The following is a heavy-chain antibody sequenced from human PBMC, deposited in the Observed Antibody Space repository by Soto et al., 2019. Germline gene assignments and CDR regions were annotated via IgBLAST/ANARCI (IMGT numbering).Heavy chain of an antibody. CDR3: ARGGVYSYESNNWFDP. CDR1: GFTFSSYA. J-gene: IGHJ5*02. CDR2: ISYDGSNK. Sequence: QVQLVESGGGVVQPGRSLRLSCAASGFTFSSYAMHWVRQAPGKGLEWVAVISYDGSNKYYADSVKGRFTISRDNSRYTLYLQMNSLRAEDTAVYYCARGGVYSYESNNWFDPWGQGTLVTVSS. V-gene: IGHV3-30-3*01. D-gene: IGHD5-18*01.